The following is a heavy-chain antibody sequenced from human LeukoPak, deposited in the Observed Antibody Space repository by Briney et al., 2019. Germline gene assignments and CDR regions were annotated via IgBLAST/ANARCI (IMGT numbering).Heavy chain of an antibody. Sequence: GGSLRLSCAASGFTFSNAWMSWVRQAPGKGLEWVGRIKSKTDGGTTDYAAPVKGRFTISRDDSKNTLYLQMNSLKTEDTAVYYCTTGPGRYDSSGYYPGYFDYWGQGTLVTVSS. D-gene: IGHD3-22*01. CDR1: GFTFSNAW. V-gene: IGHV3-15*01. CDR2: IKSKTDGGTT. CDR3: TTGPGRYDSSGYYPGYFDY. J-gene: IGHJ4*02.